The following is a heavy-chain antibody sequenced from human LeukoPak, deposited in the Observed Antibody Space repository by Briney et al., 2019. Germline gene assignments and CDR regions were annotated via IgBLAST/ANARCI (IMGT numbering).Heavy chain of an antibody. V-gene: IGHV3-7*01. Sequence: GGSLRLSCAASGFPFGSYWMAWVRQAPGKGLEWVANIKQDGSEKYYVDSVKGRFTISRDNAKNSPVLQMHSLRAEDTALYYCARDARGNLEYWGQGTLVTVSS. D-gene: IGHD3-3*01. J-gene: IGHJ4*02. CDR1: GFPFGSYW. CDR3: ARDARGNLEY. CDR2: IKQDGSEK.